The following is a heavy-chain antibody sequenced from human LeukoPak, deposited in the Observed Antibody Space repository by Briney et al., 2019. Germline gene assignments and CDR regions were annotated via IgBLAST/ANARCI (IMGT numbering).Heavy chain of an antibody. CDR1: GGSISSYY. Sequence: SETLSLTCTVSGGSISSYYWSWIRQPPGKGLEWIGYIYYSGSTNYNPSLKSRVTISVDTSKNQFSLKLSSVNAADTAVYYCASMLGGYYVSSGYFDYWGQGTLVTVSS. CDR2: IYYSGST. CDR3: ASMLGGYYVSSGYFDY. V-gene: IGHV4-59*01. D-gene: IGHD3-22*01. J-gene: IGHJ4*02.